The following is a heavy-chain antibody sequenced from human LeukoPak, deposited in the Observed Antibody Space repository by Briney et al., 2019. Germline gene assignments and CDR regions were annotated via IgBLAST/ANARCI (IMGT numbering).Heavy chain of an antibody. V-gene: IGHV4-61*02. D-gene: IGHD3-22*01. CDR2: IYTSGST. Sequence: SETLSLTCTVSGGSISRGSYYWSWIRQPAGKGLEWIGRIYTSGSTNYNPSLKSRVTISVDTSKNQFSLKLSSVTAADTAVYYCARDPSNGSGYYSNWFDPWGQGTLVTVSS. CDR1: GGSISRGSYY. J-gene: IGHJ5*02. CDR3: ARDPSNGSGYYSNWFDP.